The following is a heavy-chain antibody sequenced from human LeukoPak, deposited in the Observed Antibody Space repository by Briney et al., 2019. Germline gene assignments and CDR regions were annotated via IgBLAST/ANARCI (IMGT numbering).Heavy chain of an antibody. V-gene: IGHV1-18*01. J-gene: IGHJ4*02. CDR2: ISAYNGNT. CDR3: ARAHPEYYDSSGYNPLDF. CDR1: GYTFTGYY. D-gene: IGHD3-22*01. Sequence: ASVKVSCKASGYTFTGYYMHWVRQAPGQGLEWMGWISAYNGNTNYAQKLQGRVTMTTDTSTSTAYMELRSLRSDDTAVYYCARAHPEYYDSSGYNPLDFWGQGTLVTVSS.